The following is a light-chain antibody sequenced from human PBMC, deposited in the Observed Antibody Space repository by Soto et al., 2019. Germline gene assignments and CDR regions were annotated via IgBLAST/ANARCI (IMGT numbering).Light chain of an antibody. CDR1: SSNVGAGYD. CDR3: QSYDSSLSGYV. J-gene: IGLJ1*01. V-gene: IGLV1-40*01. CDR2: GNS. Sequence: QSVLTQPPSVSGAPGQRVTISCTGSSSNVGAGYDVQWYQQLPGTAPKLLIYGNSNRPSGVPDRFSASKSGTSASLAITGLQAEDEADYYCQSYDSSLSGYVFGTGTKVTVL.